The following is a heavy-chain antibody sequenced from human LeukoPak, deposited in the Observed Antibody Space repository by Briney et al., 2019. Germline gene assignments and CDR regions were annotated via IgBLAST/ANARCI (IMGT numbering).Heavy chain of an antibody. CDR2: IYHSGST. Sequence: SETLSLTCAVSGGSISSSNWWSWVRQPPGKGLEWIGEIYHSGSTNYNPSLKSRVTISVDTSKNQFSLKLSSVTAADTAVYYCARDSEDDAFDIWGQGTMVTVSS. CDR3: ARDSEDDAFDI. V-gene: IGHV4-4*02. CDR1: GGSISSSNW. J-gene: IGHJ3*02.